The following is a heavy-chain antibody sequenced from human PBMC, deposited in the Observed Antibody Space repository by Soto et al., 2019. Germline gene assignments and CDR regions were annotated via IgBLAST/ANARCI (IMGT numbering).Heavy chain of an antibody. V-gene: IGHV1-3*01. CDR1: GYTFTSYA. CDR2: INAGNGNT. J-gene: IGHJ4*02. Sequence: ASVKVSCKASGYTFTSYAMHWVRQAPGQRLEWMGWINAGNGNTKYSQKFQGRVTITRDTSASTAYMELSSLRSEDTAVYYCARDGTAAAGTHDYWGQGTMVTVYS. D-gene: IGHD6-13*01. CDR3: ARDGTAAAGTHDY.